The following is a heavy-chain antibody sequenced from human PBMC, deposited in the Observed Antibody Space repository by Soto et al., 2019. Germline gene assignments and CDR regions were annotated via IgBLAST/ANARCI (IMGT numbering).Heavy chain of an antibody. D-gene: IGHD2-8*02. V-gene: IGHV1-69*01. CDR1: GGTFSIYG. J-gene: IGHJ6*02. CDR2: IIPILTTP. CDR3: ATSVGIAPTGEDGMDV. Sequence: SVKVSCEASGGTFSIYGFSWVRQAPGQGPEWIGGIIPILTTPNYAQKFQGRVTIVADEFTTTVYMELSSLKFEDTAVYYCATSVGIAPTGEDGMDVWGQGTSVTVSS.